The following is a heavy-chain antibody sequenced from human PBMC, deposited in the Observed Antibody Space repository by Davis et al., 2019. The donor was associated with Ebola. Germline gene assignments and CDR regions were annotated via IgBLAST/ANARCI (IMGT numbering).Heavy chain of an antibody. CDR1: GFTFSSYT. Sequence: GGSLRLSCAASGFTFSSYTMHWVRQAPGKGLEWVALISHDGGNQYYADSSNQYYADSVKGRFTISRDNSKKTLYLQMNSLRAEDTAVYYCAKSGLSFGVVKYHYGMDVWGKGTTVTVSS. D-gene: IGHD3-3*01. J-gene: IGHJ6*04. CDR3: AKSGLSFGVVKYHYGMDV. CDR2: ISHDGGNQYYADSSNQ. V-gene: IGHV3-30*04.